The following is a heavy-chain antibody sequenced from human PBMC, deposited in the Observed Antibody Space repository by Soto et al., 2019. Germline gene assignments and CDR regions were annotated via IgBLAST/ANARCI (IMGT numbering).Heavy chain of an antibody. CDR3: ARVDSGSYYRYFDY. CDR1: GGSISSYY. J-gene: IGHJ4*02. CDR2: IYYSGST. V-gene: IGHV4-59*01. D-gene: IGHD1-26*01. Sequence: SETLSLTCTVSGGSISSYYWSWIRQPPGKGLEWIGYIYYSGSTNYNPSLKSRVTISVDTSKNQFSLKLSSVTAADTAVYYCARVDSGSYYRYFDYWGQGTLVTVSS.